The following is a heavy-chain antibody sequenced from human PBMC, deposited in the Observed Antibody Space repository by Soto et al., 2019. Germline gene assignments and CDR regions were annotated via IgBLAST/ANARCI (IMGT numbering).Heavy chain of an antibody. Sequence: SDTLSLTCTVSGGSMFSYYWSWIRQPAGKGLEWIARIYGSGGTNYNPSLKSRVTMSLDTSKNKFSLRLTSVTAADTAVYYCAREGASSYASRHFDNWGPGTLVTSPQ. CDR3: AREGASSYASRHFDN. V-gene: IGHV4-4*07. CDR2: IYGSGGT. D-gene: IGHD3-16*01. CDR1: GGSMFSYY. J-gene: IGHJ4*02.